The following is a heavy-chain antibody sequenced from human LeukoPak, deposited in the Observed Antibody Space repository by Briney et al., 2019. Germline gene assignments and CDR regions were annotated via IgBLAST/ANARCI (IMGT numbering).Heavy chain of an antibody. CDR3: ARVTIVVVPVASYYMDV. Sequence: GGSLRLSCAASGFTFSNYAMHWVRQAPGKGLEWVAVISYDGSNKYYADSVKGRFTISRDNSKNTLYLQMNSLRAEDTAVYYCARVTIVVVPVASYYMDVWGKGTTVTISS. V-gene: IGHV3-30*04. CDR2: ISYDGSNK. CDR1: GFTFSNYA. J-gene: IGHJ6*03. D-gene: IGHD2-2*01.